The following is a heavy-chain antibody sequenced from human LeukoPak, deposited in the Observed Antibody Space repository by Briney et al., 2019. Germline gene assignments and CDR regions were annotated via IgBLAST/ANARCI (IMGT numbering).Heavy chain of an antibody. J-gene: IGHJ4*02. CDR1: GGTFSSYA. CDR2: INPNSGGT. V-gene: IGHV1-2*02. D-gene: IGHD6-13*01. CDR3: ARSAGTYLYFDY. Sequence: GASVTVSCTASGGTFSSYAISWVRQAPGQGLEWMGWINPNSGGTNYAQKFQGRVTMTRDTSISTAYMELSRLRSDDTAVYYCARSAGTYLYFDYWGQGTLVTVSS.